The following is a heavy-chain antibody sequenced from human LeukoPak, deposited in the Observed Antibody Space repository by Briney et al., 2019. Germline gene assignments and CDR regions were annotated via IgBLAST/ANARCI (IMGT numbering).Heavy chain of an antibody. J-gene: IGHJ4*02. CDR3: ARAAPDSSGYYLDY. CDR1: GGSISDYY. D-gene: IGHD3-22*01. V-gene: IGHV4-4*07. CDR2: IYTTGST. Sequence: SETLSLTCTVSGGSISDYYWSWIRQPAGKGLEWIGRIYTTGSTDYNPSLKSRVTMSVDTSKNQFSLKLSSVTAADTAVYYCARAAPDSSGYYLDYWGQGTLVTVSS.